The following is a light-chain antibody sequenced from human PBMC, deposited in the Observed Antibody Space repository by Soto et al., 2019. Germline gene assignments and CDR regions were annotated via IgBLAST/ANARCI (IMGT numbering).Light chain of an antibody. CDR1: QTISSW. CDR2: KAS. J-gene: IGKJ1*01. Sequence: DIQMTQSPSTLSVSVGDRVTLTCRASQTISSWLAWYQQKPGKAPKLLIYKASTLKSGVPSRFSGSGSGTEFTLTINSLQPDDFATYYCQQYHIYSGTFGQGTKVDIK. V-gene: IGKV1-5*03. CDR3: QQYHIYSGT.